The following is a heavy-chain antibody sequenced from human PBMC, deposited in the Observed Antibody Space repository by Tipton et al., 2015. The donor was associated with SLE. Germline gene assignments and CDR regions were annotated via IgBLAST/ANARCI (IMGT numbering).Heavy chain of an antibody. V-gene: IGHV4-38-2*02. Sequence: TLSLTCSVSGYSISRGYNWGWVRQSPEKGLEWIGSVYYTGTTQYNPSLKSRVTMSVDTSKNQFSLKLSSVTAADSAVYYCARDGAVDVTAVNFDYWGPGTLVTVSS. CDR3: ARDGAVDVTAVNFDY. J-gene: IGHJ4*02. CDR2: VYYTGTT. CDR1: GYSISRGYN. D-gene: IGHD6-19*01.